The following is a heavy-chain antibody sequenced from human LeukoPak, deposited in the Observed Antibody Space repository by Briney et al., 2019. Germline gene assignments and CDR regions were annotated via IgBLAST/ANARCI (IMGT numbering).Heavy chain of an antibody. J-gene: IGHJ3*02. CDR2: ISTYNGIT. V-gene: IGHV1-18*01. Sequence: ASMKVSCKASGYTFSSYGVSWVRQAPGQGLEWMGWISTYNGITNYAQNLQGRVTMTTDTSTSTAYMELRSLRSDDTAVYYCARVTSRYSYGPRNPFDIWGQGTMVTVSS. CDR1: GYTFSSYG. D-gene: IGHD5-18*01. CDR3: ARVTSRYSYGPRNPFDI.